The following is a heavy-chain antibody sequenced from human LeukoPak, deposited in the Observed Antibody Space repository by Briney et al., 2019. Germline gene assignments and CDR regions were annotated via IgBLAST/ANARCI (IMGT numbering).Heavy chain of an antibody. CDR2: IRYDGSNK. D-gene: IGHD6-6*01. CDR1: GFTFSSYG. J-gene: IGHJ4*02. V-gene: IGHV3-30*02. Sequence: PGXXLRLSCAASGFTFSSYGMHWVRQAPGKGLEWVAFIRYDGSNKYYADSVKGRFTISRDNSKNTLYLQMNSLRAEDTAVYYCAKVLVLGSSFGSLDYWGQGTLVTVSS. CDR3: AKVLVLGSSFGSLDY.